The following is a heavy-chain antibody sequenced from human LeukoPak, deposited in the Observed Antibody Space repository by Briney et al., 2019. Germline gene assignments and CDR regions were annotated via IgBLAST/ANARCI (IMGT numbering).Heavy chain of an antibody. CDR3: ARDGGVYDSSGYYLDY. CDR2: IIPILGIA. Sequence: SVKVSCKASGGTFSSYTISWVRQAPGQGLEWMGGIIPILGIANYAQKFQGRVTITADKSTSTAYMELSSLRSEDTAVYYCARDGGVYDSSGYYLDYWGQGTLVTVSS. D-gene: IGHD3-22*01. V-gene: IGHV1-69*04. CDR1: GGTFSSYT. J-gene: IGHJ4*02.